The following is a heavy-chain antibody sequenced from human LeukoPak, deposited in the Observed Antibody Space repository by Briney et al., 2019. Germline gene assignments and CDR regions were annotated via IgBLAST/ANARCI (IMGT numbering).Heavy chain of an antibody. Sequence: PGGSLRLSCAASGFTFSSYSMNWVRQAPGKGLEWVSSISSSSYIYYADSVKGRFTISRDNAKNSLYLQMNSLRAEDTAVYYCRPKDSTYAGGDWGQGTLVTVSS. CDR2: ISSSSYI. V-gene: IGHV3-21*01. CDR1: GFTFSSYS. J-gene: IGHJ4*02. D-gene: IGHD2-8*02. CDR3: RPKDSTYAGGD.